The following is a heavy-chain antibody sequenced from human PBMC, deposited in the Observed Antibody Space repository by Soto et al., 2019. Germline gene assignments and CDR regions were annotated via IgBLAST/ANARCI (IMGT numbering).Heavy chain of an antibody. D-gene: IGHD1-1*01. CDR2: IIPVFGTR. Sequence: QMRLLQSGVEVKKPGPSVKVSCKASGAIFNTNAINWVRLVPGQGLEWMGSIIPVFGTRNYLQKFQDRVTFTADKSTSTAYMELSDLRSEDTAIYYCARGPTGTTHFDSWGQGTLVTVSS. V-gene: IGHV1-69*06. CDR1: GAIFNTNA. CDR3: ARGPTGTTHFDS. J-gene: IGHJ4*02.